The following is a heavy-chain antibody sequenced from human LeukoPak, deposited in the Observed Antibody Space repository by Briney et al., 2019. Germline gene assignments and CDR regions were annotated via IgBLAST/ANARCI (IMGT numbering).Heavy chain of an antibody. Sequence: GGSLRLSCAASGFTFSTYTMTWVRRAPGKGLEWVSSISSTSSYIYYADSAKGRFTMSRDNAKNSLFLQMNSLRPEDTAVYYCARAIREDILTDFSFSDYWGQGTLVTVSS. D-gene: IGHD3-9*01. CDR3: ARAIREDILTDFSFSDY. J-gene: IGHJ4*02. CDR1: GFTFSTYT. V-gene: IGHV3-21*01. CDR2: ISSTSSYI.